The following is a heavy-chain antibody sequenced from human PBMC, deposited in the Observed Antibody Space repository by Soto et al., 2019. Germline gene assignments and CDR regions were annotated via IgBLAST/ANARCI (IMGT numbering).Heavy chain of an antibody. Sequence: SETLSLTCTVSIGSISSYYWSWIRQPPGKGLEWIAYIYYSVSTNYNPSLKSRVTISVDTSKNQFSLKLTSVTAADTAVYYCARGFDWLARFDYWGQGTLVTVSS. CDR2: IYYSVST. D-gene: IGHD3-9*01. CDR1: IGSISSYY. V-gene: IGHV4-59*01. J-gene: IGHJ4*02. CDR3: ARGFDWLARFDY.